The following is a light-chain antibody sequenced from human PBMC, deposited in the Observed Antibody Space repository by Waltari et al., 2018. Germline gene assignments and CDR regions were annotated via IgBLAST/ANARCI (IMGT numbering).Light chain of an antibody. CDR1: QSVRSSY. J-gene: IGKJ1*01. Sequence: EIVFTQSPGTLSLSPGERGTLSCRASQSVRSSYLAWYQQKTGQAPRLLIYGASSRATGIPDRFSGSGSGTDFTLTISRLEPEDFAVYYCQKYGSSPRTFGQGTKVEIK. CDR3: QKYGSSPRT. CDR2: GAS. V-gene: IGKV3-20*01.